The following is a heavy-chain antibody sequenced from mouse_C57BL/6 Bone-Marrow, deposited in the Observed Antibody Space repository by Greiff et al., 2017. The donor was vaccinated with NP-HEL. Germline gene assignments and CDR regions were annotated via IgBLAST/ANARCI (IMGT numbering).Heavy chain of an antibody. Sequence: EVQVVESGGGLVQPGGSMKLSCVASGFTFSNYWMNWVRQSPEKGLEWVAQIRLKSDNYATHYAESVKGRFTISRDDSKSSVYLQMNNLRAEDTGIYYCTVDYDGAWFAYWGQGTLVTVSA. V-gene: IGHV6-3*01. J-gene: IGHJ3*01. CDR3: TVDYDGAWFAY. D-gene: IGHD2-4*01. CDR2: IRLKSDNYAT. CDR1: GFTFSNYW.